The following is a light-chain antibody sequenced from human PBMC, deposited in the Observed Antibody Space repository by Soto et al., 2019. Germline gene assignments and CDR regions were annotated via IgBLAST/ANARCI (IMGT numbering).Light chain of an antibody. CDR1: SRDVGGYNY. CDR2: EVK. Sequence: QSVLTQPASVSGSPGQSITISCTGTSRDVGGYNYVSCYQQHPGKAPMRIIYEVKSRPSGVSNRFSGSKSGNTASLTISGLQAEDEADYYCSSYTSGSTFVFGTGSKVTVL. CDR3: SSYTSGSTFV. J-gene: IGLJ1*01. V-gene: IGLV2-14*01.